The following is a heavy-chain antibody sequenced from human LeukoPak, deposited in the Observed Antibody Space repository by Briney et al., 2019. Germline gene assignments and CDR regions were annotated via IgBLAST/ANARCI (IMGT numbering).Heavy chain of an antibody. CDR2: INTDGSST. V-gene: IGHV3-74*01. CDR3: ASMGPGLYDYVWGSYRPVFDY. J-gene: IGHJ4*02. D-gene: IGHD3-16*02. Sequence: GGSLRLSCAASGFTFSSYWMHWVRQAPGKGLVWVSRINTDGSSTSYADSVKGRFTISRDNAKNTLYLQMNSLRAEDTAVYYCASMGPGLYDYVWGSYRPVFDYWGQGTLVTVSS. CDR1: GFTFSSYW.